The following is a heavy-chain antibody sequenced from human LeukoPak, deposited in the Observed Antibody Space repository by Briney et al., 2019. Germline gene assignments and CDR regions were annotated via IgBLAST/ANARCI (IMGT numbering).Heavy chain of an antibody. Sequence: SETLSLTCAVYGGSFSGYYWSWIRQPPGKGLEWIGEINHSGSTNYNPSLKSRVTMSVDTSKNQFSLKLSSVTAADTAVYYCARVHYGSGSLYYYYYYMDVWGKGTTVTISS. CDR2: INHSGST. D-gene: IGHD3-10*01. CDR1: GGSFSGYY. CDR3: ARVHYGSGSLYYYYYYMDV. J-gene: IGHJ6*03. V-gene: IGHV4-34*01.